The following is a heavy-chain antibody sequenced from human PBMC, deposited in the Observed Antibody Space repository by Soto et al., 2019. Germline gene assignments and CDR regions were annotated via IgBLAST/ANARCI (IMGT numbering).Heavy chain of an antibody. V-gene: IGHV4-39*01. CDR2: IYYSENT. CDR1: GGSISNH. D-gene: IGHD4-17*01. Sequence: SXTLSLTGTVSGGSISNHWGWIRQPPGKGLEWIGNIYYSENTYYNPSLKSRVTISVDTSKNQFSLRLTYVTAADTAVYYCATHPPYGPLDHWGQGTLVTVSS. CDR3: ATHPPYGPLDH. J-gene: IGHJ4*02.